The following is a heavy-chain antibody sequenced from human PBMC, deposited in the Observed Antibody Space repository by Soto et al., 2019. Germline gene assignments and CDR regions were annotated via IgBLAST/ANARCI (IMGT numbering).Heavy chain of an antibody. J-gene: IGHJ6*02. CDR2: IIPIFGTA. V-gene: IGHV1-69*12. CDR3: IAAAGAYYYYGMDV. CDR1: GGTFSSYA. D-gene: IGHD6-13*01. Sequence: QVQLVQSGAEVKKPGSSVKVSCKASGGTFSSYAISWVRQAPGQGLEWMGGIIPIFGTANYAQKFQGRVTXXAXEXXSTAYMELSSLRSEDTAVYYCIAAAGAYYYYGMDVWGQGTTVTVSS.